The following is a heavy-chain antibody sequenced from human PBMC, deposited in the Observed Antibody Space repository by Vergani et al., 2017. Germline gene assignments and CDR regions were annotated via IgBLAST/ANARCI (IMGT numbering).Heavy chain of an antibody. V-gene: IGHV4-39*01. J-gene: IGHJ5*02. Sequence: QLQLQESGPGLVKPSATLSLTCSVSGTSIRSSNYYLGWIRQPPGKGLDWIASIYYSGSTYYNPSLKSRVTISEDTSKNQFSLKLISVTAADTAVYFCARHSTVEWLVKLGWIDPWGQGILVTVSS. CDR2: IYYSGST. CDR1: GTSIRSSNYY. CDR3: ARHSTVEWLVKLGWIDP. D-gene: IGHD6-19*01.